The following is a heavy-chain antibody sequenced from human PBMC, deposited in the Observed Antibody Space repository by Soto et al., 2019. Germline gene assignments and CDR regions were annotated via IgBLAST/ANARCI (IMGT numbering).Heavy chain of an antibody. J-gene: IGHJ5*02. CDR1: GGSVSSGSYY. CDR3: ARLFGYCSGGSCYSWFDP. D-gene: IGHD2-15*01. Sequence: PSETLSLTCTASGGSVSSGSYYWSWIRQPPGKGLEWIGYIYYSGSTNYNPSLKSRVTISVDTSKNQFSLKLSSVTAADTAVYYCARLFGYCSGGSCYSWFDPWGQGTLVTVSS. V-gene: IGHV4-61*01. CDR2: IYYSGST.